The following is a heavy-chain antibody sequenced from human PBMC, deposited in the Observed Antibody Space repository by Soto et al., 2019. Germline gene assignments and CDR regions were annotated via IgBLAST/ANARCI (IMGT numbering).Heavy chain of an antibody. CDR3: ARDMVRGVIAPSGYYYGMDV. J-gene: IGHJ6*02. D-gene: IGHD3-10*01. CDR1: GGSFSGYY. Sequence: QVQLQQWGAGLLKPSETLSLTCAVYGGSFSGYYWSWIRQPPGKGLGWIGEINHSGSTNYNPSLKSRVTISVDTSKNQFSLKLSSVTAADTAVYYCARDMVRGVIAPSGYYYGMDVWGQGTTVTVSS. CDR2: INHSGST. V-gene: IGHV4-34*01.